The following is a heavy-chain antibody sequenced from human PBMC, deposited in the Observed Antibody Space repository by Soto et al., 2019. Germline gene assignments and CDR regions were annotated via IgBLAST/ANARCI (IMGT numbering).Heavy chain of an antibody. CDR2: MNPNSGNT. CDR1: GYTFTSYD. J-gene: IGHJ6*02. Sequence: ASVRVSCKXSGYTFTSYDINWVRQATGQGLEWMGWMNPNSGNTGYAQKFQGRVTMTRNTSISTAYMELSSLRSEDTAVYYCARRVVLMVYAIESGMDVWGQGTTVTVSS. D-gene: IGHD2-8*01. V-gene: IGHV1-8*01. CDR3: ARRVVLMVYAIESGMDV.